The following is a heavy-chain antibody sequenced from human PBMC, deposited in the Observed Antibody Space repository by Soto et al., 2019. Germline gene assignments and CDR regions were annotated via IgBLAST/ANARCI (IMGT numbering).Heavy chain of an antibody. J-gene: IGHJ4*02. D-gene: IGHD6-19*01. CDR2: IKSKAYGGAT. CDR1: GITSGDYG. V-gene: IGHV3-49*03. CDR3: CRVKHRSVEWLDPIYFES. Sequence: EMRLVESGGGLVQPGRSLRLSCAASGITSGDYGLSWFRQAPGKGLEWVGFIKSKAYGGATEYAASLKGRFTISSDETASIAYLHMNSLQTEDTAVYSCCRVKHRSVEWLDPIYFESWGRGTPVTVSS.